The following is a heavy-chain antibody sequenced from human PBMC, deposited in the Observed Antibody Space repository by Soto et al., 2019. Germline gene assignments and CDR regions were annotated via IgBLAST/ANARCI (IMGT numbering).Heavy chain of an antibody. Sequence: GGSLRLSCAASGFTFSSYAMSWVRQAPGKGLEWVSAISGSGGSTYYADSVKGRFTISRDNSKNTLYLQMNSLRAEDTAVYYCAKGSFRYYYGSGSYYNYWGQGTLVTVSS. D-gene: IGHD3-10*01. CDR1: GFTFSSYA. CDR2: ISGSGGST. V-gene: IGHV3-23*01. CDR3: AKGSFRYYYGSGSYYNY. J-gene: IGHJ4*02.